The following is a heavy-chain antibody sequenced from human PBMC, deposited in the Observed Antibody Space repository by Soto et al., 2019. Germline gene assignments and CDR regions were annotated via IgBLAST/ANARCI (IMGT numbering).Heavy chain of an antibody. Sequence: QEQLVESGGGVVQPGTSLTLSCVMSGFTFRDYGMHWVRQAPGMGLEWVAVIWNDGSRKYYADSVKGRFTISRDDSKSTLSLQMSNTRVGDKAIYYCARSCGSCSEPAKWGQGTLVTVSS. J-gene: IGHJ4*02. CDR1: GFTFRDYG. D-gene: IGHD3-10*01. CDR3: ARSCGSCSEPAK. CDR2: IWNDGSRK. V-gene: IGHV3-33*01.